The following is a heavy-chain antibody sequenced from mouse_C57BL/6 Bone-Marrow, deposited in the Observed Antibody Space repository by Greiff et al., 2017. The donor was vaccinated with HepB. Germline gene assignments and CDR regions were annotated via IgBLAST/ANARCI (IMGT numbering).Heavy chain of an antibody. Sequence: EVKLVESGGGLVQPGGSLSLSCAASGFTFTDYYMSWVRQPPGKALEWLGFIRNKANGYTTEYSASVKGRFTISRDNSQSILYLQMNALRAEDSATYYCARYKGYYGSRYFDYWGQGTTLTVSS. V-gene: IGHV7-3*01. J-gene: IGHJ2*01. D-gene: IGHD1-1*01. CDR1: GFTFTDYY. CDR2: IRNKANGYTT. CDR3: ARYKGYYGSRYFDY.